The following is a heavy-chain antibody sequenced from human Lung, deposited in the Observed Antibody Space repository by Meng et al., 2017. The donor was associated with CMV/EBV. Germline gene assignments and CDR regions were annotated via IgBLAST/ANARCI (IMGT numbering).Heavy chain of an antibody. CDR1: GGSISSSTYY. D-gene: IGHD5-12*01. CDR3: SRGDSGYYYFDY. J-gene: IGHJ4*02. V-gene: IGHV4-39*07. CDR2: LYYSGNT. Sequence: SETXSLXCTVSGGSISSSTYYWGWVRQPPGKGLEWIGSLYYSGNTYYNPSLKSRVTISVDTSMNQFSLKLSSVTAADTAMYYCSRGDSGYYYFDYWGQGTLVTVSS.